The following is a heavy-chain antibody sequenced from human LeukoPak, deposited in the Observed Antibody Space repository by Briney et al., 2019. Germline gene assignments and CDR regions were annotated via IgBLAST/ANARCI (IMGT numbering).Heavy chain of an antibody. CDR3: ARGYSGSYPADY. CDR1: GGTFSSYA. D-gene: IGHD1-26*01. CDR2: IIPIFGTA. J-gene: IGHJ4*02. V-gene: IGHV1-69*13. Sequence: SVKVSCTASGGTFSSYAISWVRQAPGQGLEWMGGIIPIFGTANYAQKFQGRVTITADESTSTAYMELSSLRSEDTAVYYCARGYSGSYPADYWGQGTLVTVSS.